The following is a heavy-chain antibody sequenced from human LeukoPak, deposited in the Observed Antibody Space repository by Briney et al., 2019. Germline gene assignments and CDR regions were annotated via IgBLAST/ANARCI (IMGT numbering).Heavy chain of an antibody. CDR2: IYSGGST. CDR3: ARSSVVPAAIRYYYYYMDV. D-gene: IGHD2-2*01. V-gene: IGHV3-53*01. Sequence: PGGSLRLSCAASGFTVSSNYMSWVRQAPGKGLEWVSVIYSGGSTYYADSVKGRFTISRDNSKNTLYLQMNSLRAEDTAVYYCARSSVVPAAIRYYYYYMDVWGKGNTVTVSS. J-gene: IGHJ6*03. CDR1: GFTVSSNY.